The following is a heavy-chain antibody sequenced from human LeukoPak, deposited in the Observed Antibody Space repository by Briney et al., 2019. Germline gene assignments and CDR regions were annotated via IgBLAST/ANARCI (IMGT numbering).Heavy chain of an antibody. Sequence: SETLSLTCTVSGGSISSYYWSWIRQPPGKGLEWIGYIYYSGSTNYNPSLKSRVTISVDTSKNQFSLKLSSVTAADTAVYYCARVSSEAESDYLGYFDLWGRGTLVTVSS. V-gene: IGHV4-59*01. CDR3: ARVSSEAESDYLGYFDL. CDR1: GGSISSYY. CDR2: IYYSGST. D-gene: IGHD4-17*01. J-gene: IGHJ2*01.